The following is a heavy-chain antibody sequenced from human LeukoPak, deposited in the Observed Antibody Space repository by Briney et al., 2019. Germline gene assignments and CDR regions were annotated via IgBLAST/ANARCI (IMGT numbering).Heavy chain of an antibody. CDR2: ISTTSTYI. V-gene: IGHV3-21*01. CDR3: AREMGYMVRGVLPSDY. Sequence: GGSLRLSCAASGFTFSSFSMNWVRQAPGKGLEWVSSISTTSTYIYYADSLRGRFTISRDNAKNSLYLQMSSLRAEHTAVYYCAREMGYMVRGVLPSDYWGQGTLVTVSS. CDR1: GFTFSSFS. D-gene: IGHD3-10*01. J-gene: IGHJ4*02.